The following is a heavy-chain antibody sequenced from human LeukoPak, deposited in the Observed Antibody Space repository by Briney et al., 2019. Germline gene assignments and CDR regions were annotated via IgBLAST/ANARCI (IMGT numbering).Heavy chain of an antibody. D-gene: IGHD1-26*01. V-gene: IGHV3-53*01. CDR2: IYSGGST. J-gene: IGHJ4*02. CDR1: GFTVSSNY. Sequence: AGGSLRLSCAASGFTVSSNYMSWVRQAPGKGLEWVSIIYSGGSTFYADSVKGRFTISRDNSKNTLYLQMNSLKTEDTAVYYCKVEWELPERDYWGQGTLVTVSS. CDR3: KVEWELPERDY.